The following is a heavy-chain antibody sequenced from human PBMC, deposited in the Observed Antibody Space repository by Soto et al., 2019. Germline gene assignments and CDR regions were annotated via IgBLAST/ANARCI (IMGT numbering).Heavy chain of an antibody. J-gene: IGHJ5*02. CDR1: GYSFTSYW. D-gene: IGHD3-22*01. CDR3: ARAYYYDSSGNWFDP. CDR2: IDPSDSYT. V-gene: IGHV5-10-1*01. Sequence: GESLKISCKGSGYSFTSYWISWVRQMPGKGLEWMGRIDPSDSYTNYSPSFQGHVTISADKSISTAYLQWSSLKASDTAMYYCARAYYYDSSGNWFDPWGQGTLVTVSS.